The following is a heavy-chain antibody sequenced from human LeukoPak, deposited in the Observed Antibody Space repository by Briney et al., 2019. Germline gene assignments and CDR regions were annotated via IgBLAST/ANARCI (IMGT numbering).Heavy chain of an antibody. CDR2: INHSGST. CDR3: ARANQQLDAFDI. CDR1: GGSFSGFY. V-gene: IGHV4-34*01. D-gene: IGHD6-13*01. Sequence: SETLSLTCAVYGGSFSGFYWSWIRQPPGKGLEWIGEINHSGSTNYNPSLKSRVTISVDTSKNQFSLKLSSVTAADTAVYYCARANQQLDAFDIWGQGTMVTVSS. J-gene: IGHJ3*02.